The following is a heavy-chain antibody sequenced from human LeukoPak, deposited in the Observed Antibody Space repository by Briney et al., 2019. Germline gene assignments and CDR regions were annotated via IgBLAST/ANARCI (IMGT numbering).Heavy chain of an antibody. J-gene: IGHJ4*02. D-gene: IGHD3-10*01. CDR1: GGSISSYY. V-gene: IGHV4-59*01. Sequence: SETLSLTCTVSGGSISSYYWSWIRQPPGKGLEWIGYIYYSGSTNYNPSLKSRVTISVDTSKSQFSLKLSSVTAADTAVYYCARDLSVVRGPLGYWGQGTLVTVSS. CDR2: IYYSGST. CDR3: ARDLSVVRGPLGY.